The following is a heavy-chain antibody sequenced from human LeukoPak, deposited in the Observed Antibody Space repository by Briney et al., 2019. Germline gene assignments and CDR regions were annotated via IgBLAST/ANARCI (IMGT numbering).Heavy chain of an antibody. J-gene: IGHJ4*02. CDR2: IYHSGST. V-gene: IGHV4-30-2*05. Sequence: LRLSCAASGFTFDGYVMHWVRQPPGKGLEWTGYIYHSGSTYYNPSLKSRVTISVDTSKNQFSLKLSSVTAADTAVYYCARWHPTRPTYWGQGTLVTVSS. CDR1: GFTFDGYV. D-gene: IGHD5-12*01. CDR3: ARWHPTRPTY.